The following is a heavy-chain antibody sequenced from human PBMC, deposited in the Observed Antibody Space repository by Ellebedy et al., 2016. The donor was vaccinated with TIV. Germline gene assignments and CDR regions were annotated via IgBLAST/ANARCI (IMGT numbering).Heavy chain of an antibody. Sequence: SETLSLTCAVYGGSFSGYYWSWIRQPPGKGLEWIGEITHRGSTNYNPSLKSRVTISVDTSKNQFSLKLSSVTAADTAVYYCARQSGLRRALESWGQGTLVTVSS. CDR3: ARQSGLRRALES. CDR1: GGSFSGYY. D-gene: IGHD2-8*02. V-gene: IGHV4-34*01. J-gene: IGHJ4*02. CDR2: ITHRGST.